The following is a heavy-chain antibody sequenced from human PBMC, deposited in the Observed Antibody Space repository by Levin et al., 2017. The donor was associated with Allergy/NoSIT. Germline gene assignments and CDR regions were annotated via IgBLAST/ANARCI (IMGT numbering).Heavy chain of an antibody. CDR1: GYTLTELS. D-gene: IGHD3-22*01. V-gene: IGHV1-24*01. CDR3: ATAPSSYYDSSGYHGGAFDS. Sequence: ASVKVSCKVSGYTLTELSMHWVRQAPGKGLEWMGGFDPEDGETIYAQKFQGRVTMTEDTSTDTAYMELSSLRSEDTAVYYCATAPSSYYDSSGYHGGAFDSWGQGTMVTVSS. CDR2: FDPEDGET. J-gene: IGHJ3*02.